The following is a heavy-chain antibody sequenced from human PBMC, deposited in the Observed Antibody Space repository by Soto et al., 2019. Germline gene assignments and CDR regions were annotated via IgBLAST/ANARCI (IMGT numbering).Heavy chain of an antibody. J-gene: IGHJ4*02. D-gene: IGHD2-15*01. V-gene: IGHV3-48*01. CDR1: GFTFSSYS. Sequence: GGSLRLSCAASGFTFSSYSMNWVRQAPGKGLEWVSYISSSSSTIYYADSVKGRFTISRDNAKNSLYLQMNSLRAEDTAVFYCARDKGRSPLDYWGQGTLVTVSS. CDR3: ARDKGRSPLDY. CDR2: ISSSSSTI.